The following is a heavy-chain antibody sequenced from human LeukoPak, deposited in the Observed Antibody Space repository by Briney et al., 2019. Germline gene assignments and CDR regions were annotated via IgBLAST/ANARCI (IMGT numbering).Heavy chain of an antibody. CDR2: IYNGVNT. V-gene: IGHV4-61*01. CDR1: GASVSSASY. CDR3: ARSRAFNSGAFDP. Sequence: SETLSLTCSVSGASVSSASYWTWIRQPPGKGVEWIAHIYNGVNTNYNPSLKSRVTISVDTSKNQFSLRLNSVTAADTAVYYCARSRAFNSGAFDPWGQGSLVTVSS. J-gene: IGHJ5*02. D-gene: IGHD1-26*01.